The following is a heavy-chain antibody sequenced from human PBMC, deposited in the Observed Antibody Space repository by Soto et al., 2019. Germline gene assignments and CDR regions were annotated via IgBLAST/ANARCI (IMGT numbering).Heavy chain of an antibody. J-gene: IGHJ6*02. CDR1: GGSISSSPYY. CDR3: ASSNIAAAGFYYYGMDV. V-gene: IGHV4-39*07. CDR2: IYYSGST. Sequence: PSETLSLTCTVSGGSISSSPYYWGWIRQPPGKGLEWIGNIYYSGSTYYNPSLKSRLTISVDTSKNQFSLKLSSVTAADTAVYYCASSNIAAAGFYYYGMDVWGRGTTVTVSS. D-gene: IGHD6-13*01.